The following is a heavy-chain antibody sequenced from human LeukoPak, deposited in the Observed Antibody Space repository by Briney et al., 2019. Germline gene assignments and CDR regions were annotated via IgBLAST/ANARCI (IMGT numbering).Heavy chain of an antibody. V-gene: IGHV3-23*01. Sequence: GSLRLSCAASGFTFSSYALSRVRQAPGKGLEWVSAISGSGGSTYYADSVKGRFTISRDNSKNTLYLQMNSLRAEDTAVYYCAKAYYDFWSGHPDYWGQGTLVTVSS. CDR3: AKAYYDFWSGHPDY. CDR1: GFTFSSYA. D-gene: IGHD3-3*01. CDR2: ISGSGGST. J-gene: IGHJ4*02.